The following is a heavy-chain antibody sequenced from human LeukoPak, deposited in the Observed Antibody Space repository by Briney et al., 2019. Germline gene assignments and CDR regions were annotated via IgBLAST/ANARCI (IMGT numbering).Heavy chain of an antibody. CDR3: ARDRCSSTSCYNTPNWFDP. Sequence: GGSLRLSCAASGFTFSSYGMHWVRQVPGKGLEWVSGINWNGGSRGYADSVKGRFTISRDNAKNSVYLQMNSLRSEDTAFYRCARDRCSSTSCYNTPNWFDPWGQGTLVTVSS. J-gene: IGHJ5*02. CDR1: GFTFSSYG. D-gene: IGHD2-2*02. V-gene: IGHV3-20*01. CDR2: INWNGGSR.